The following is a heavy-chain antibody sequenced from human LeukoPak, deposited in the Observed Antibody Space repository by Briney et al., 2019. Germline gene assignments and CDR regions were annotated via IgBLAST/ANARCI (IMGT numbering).Heavy chain of an antibody. CDR3: ARQREYYDSSGYYYPYGY. D-gene: IGHD3-22*01. CDR2: IYPGDSDT. Sequence: SGESLKISCKGSGYSFTSYWIGWVRQMPGKGLEWMGIIYPGDSDTRYSPSFQGQVTISADKSISTAYLQWSSLKASDTAMYYCARQREYYDSSGYYYPYGYWGQGTLVTVSS. J-gene: IGHJ4*02. V-gene: IGHV5-51*01. CDR1: GYSFTSYW.